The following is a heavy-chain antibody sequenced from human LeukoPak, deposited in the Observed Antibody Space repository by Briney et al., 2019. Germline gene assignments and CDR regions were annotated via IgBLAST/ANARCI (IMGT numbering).Heavy chain of an antibody. CDR3: ASLSEGGAGASFDY. D-gene: IGHD3-10*01. CDR2: IYYSGST. V-gene: IGHV4-59*01. Sequence: SETLSLTCTVSGGSISSYYWSWIRQPPGKGLEWIGYIYYSGSTNYNPSLKSRVTISVDTSKNQFSLKLSSVTAADTAVYYCASLSEGGAGASFDYWGQGTLVTVSS. CDR1: GGSISSYY. J-gene: IGHJ4*02.